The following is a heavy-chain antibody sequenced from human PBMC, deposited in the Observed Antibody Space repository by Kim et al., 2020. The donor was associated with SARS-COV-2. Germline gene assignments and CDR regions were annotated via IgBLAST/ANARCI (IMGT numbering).Heavy chain of an antibody. J-gene: IGHJ4*02. Sequence: VKGRFTISRDNAKNTLYLQMNSLRAEDTAVYYCARVRREDYGGNPGFFDYWGQGTLVTVSS. D-gene: IGHD4-17*01. CDR3: ARVRREDYGGNPGFFDY. V-gene: IGHV3-53*01.